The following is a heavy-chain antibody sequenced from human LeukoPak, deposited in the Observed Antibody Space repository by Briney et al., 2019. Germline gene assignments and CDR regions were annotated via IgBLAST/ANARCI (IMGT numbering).Heavy chain of an antibody. J-gene: IGHJ4*02. CDR2: ISYGVSNK. D-gene: IGHD5-18*01. Sequence: SGGSLRLSPAASGFTFSSYAMNWVRQAPGKELEWVAVISYGVSNKYYADSVKGRFTISRDNSKNTLYLQMNSLRAEDTAMYLCAREPYGGYSYGYFPFAVDYWGEGNPCTVSS. CDR1: GFTFSSYA. CDR3: AREPYGGYSYGYFPFAVDY. V-gene: IGHV3-30*04.